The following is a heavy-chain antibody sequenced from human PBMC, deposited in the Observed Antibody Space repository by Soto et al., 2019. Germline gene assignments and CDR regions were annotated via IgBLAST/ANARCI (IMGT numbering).Heavy chain of an antibody. CDR3: AATWDGYSYGDGVYYFDY. Sequence: QVQLVESGGGVVQPGRSLRLSCAASGFTFGSYGMHWVRQAPGKGLEWVAVISYDGSNKYYADSVKGRFTISRDNSKNTLYLQMNSLRAEDTAVYYCAATWDGYSYGDGVYYFDYWGQGTLVTVSS. D-gene: IGHD5-18*01. CDR1: GFTFGSYG. CDR2: ISYDGSNK. V-gene: IGHV3-30*03. J-gene: IGHJ4*02.